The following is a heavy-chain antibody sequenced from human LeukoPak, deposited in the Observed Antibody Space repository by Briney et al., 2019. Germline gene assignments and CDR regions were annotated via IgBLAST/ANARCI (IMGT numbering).Heavy chain of an antibody. CDR1: GFTFSSYS. CDR2: ISSSSSTI. Sequence: GGSLRLSCAASGFTFSSYSMNWVRQAPGKGLEWVSYISSSSSTIYYADSVKGRFTISRDNSRNTLYLQMNNLRTEDTAVYYCAKDQNYYDSSGYYLPGNYWGQGTLVTVSS. J-gene: IGHJ4*02. D-gene: IGHD3-22*01. CDR3: AKDQNYYDSSGYYLPGNY. V-gene: IGHV3-48*01.